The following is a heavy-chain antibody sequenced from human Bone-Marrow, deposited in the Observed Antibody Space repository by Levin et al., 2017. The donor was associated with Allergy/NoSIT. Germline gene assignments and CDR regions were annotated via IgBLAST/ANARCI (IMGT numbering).Heavy chain of an antibody. CDR1: GYTFTGYY. CDR3: ARDSQTYYYGSGSYSDDAFDI. D-gene: IGHD3-10*01. CDR2: INPNSGGT. J-gene: IGHJ3*02. V-gene: IGHV1-2*02. Sequence: ASVKVSCKASGYTFTGYYMHWVRQAPGQGLEWMGWINPNSGGTNYAQKFQGRVTMTRDTSISTAYMELSRLRSDDTAVYYCARDSQTYYYGSGSYSDDAFDIWGQGTMVTVSS.